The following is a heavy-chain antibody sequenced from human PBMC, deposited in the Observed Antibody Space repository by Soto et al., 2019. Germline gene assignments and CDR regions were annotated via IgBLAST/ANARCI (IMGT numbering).Heavy chain of an antibody. D-gene: IGHD1-26*01. CDR1: GYTFTSYG. V-gene: IGHV1-18*01. CDR3: ARDAAVGLFDY. J-gene: IGHJ4*02. Sequence: ASVKVSCKASGYTFTSYGISWVRQAPGQGLEWMGWINPYNGNTKYAQKLQGRFTMTTDTSTSTAYMELRSLRSDDTAVYYCARDAAVGLFDYWGQGTLVTVSA. CDR2: INPYNGNT.